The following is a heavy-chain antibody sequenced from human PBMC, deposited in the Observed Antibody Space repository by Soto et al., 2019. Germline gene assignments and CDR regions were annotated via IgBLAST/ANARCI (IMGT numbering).Heavy chain of an antibody. D-gene: IGHD3-16*01. Sequence: PGGSLRLSCAASGFTFSAYWMSWVRQAPGKGLEWVSSISSSSSYIYYADSVKGRFTISRDNAKNSLYLQMNSLRAEDTAVYYCARDWVRAVYYYYGMDVWGQGTTVTVSS. CDR2: ISSSSSYI. V-gene: IGHV3-21*01. J-gene: IGHJ6*02. CDR1: GFTFSAYW. CDR3: ARDWVRAVYYYYGMDV.